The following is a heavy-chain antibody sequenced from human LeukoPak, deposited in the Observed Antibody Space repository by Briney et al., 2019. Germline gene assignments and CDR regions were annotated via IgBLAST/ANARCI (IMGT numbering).Heavy chain of an antibody. CDR3: ARDQYYYDSSGYYYAEIDAFDI. V-gene: IGHV4-4*07. CDR1: GGSISSYY. J-gene: IGHJ3*02. Sequence: SETLSLTCTVSGGSISSYYWSWIRQPAGKGLEWIGRIYTSGSTNYNPSLKSRVTMSVDTSKNQFSLKLSSVTAADTAVYYCARDQYYYDSSGYYYAEIDAFDIWGQGAMVTVSS. D-gene: IGHD3-22*01. CDR2: IYTSGST.